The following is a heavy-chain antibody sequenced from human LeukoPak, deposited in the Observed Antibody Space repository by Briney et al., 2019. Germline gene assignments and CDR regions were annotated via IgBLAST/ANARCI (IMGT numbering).Heavy chain of an antibody. CDR2: IYYSGST. Sequence: SETLSLTCTVSGYSISSGYYWGWIRQPPGKGLEWIGSIYYSGSTYYNPSLKSRVTISVDTSKNQFSLKLSSVTAADTAVYYCATQQLGNWFDPWGQGTLVTVSS. J-gene: IGHJ5*02. V-gene: IGHV4-38-2*02. CDR1: GYSISSGYY. D-gene: IGHD6-13*01. CDR3: ATQQLGNWFDP.